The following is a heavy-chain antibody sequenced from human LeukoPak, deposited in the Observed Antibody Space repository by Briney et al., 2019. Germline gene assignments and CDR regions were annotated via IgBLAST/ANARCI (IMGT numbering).Heavy chain of an antibody. Sequence: KPGGSLRLSCAASGFTFSSYSMNWVRQAPGKGLEWVSSISSSSSYIYYADSVKGRFTISRDNAKNSLYLQMNSLRAEDTAVYYCAKGAGSYYNYFDYWGQGTLVTVSS. CDR3: AKGAGSYYNYFDY. D-gene: IGHD3-22*01. CDR1: GFTFSSYS. J-gene: IGHJ4*02. V-gene: IGHV3-21*01. CDR2: ISSSSSYI.